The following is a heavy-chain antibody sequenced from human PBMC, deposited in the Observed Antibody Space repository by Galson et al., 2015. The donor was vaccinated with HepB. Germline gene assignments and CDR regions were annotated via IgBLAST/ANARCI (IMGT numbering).Heavy chain of an antibody. Sequence: SLRLSCAASGFTFSSYGMHWVRQAPGKGLEWVAVIWYDRSNQYYTDSVKGRFTISRDNSKNTLYLQMNSLRAEDTAVYYCARGYYPYCTSSSCFTFDCWGQGTLVTVSS. CDR3: ARGYYPYCTSSSCFTFDC. CDR1: GFTFSSYG. D-gene: IGHD2-2*02. V-gene: IGHV3-33*01. J-gene: IGHJ4*02. CDR2: IWYDRSNQ.